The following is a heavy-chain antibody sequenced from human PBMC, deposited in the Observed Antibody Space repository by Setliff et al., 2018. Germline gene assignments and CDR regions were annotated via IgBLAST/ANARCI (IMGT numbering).Heavy chain of an antibody. D-gene: IGHD6-19*01. V-gene: IGHV4-61*09. CDR3: ARATSGWYSAYYYYMDV. J-gene: IGHJ6*03. Sequence: SETLSLTCSVSGGSISSGSDYWTWIRQPAGKALEWIGHIYASGSTKYNSSLGSRVTISEDTSKNQFSLNLTSVTAADTAVYYCARATSGWYSAYYYYMDVWGKGTTVTVSS. CDR1: GGSISSGSDY. CDR2: IYASGST.